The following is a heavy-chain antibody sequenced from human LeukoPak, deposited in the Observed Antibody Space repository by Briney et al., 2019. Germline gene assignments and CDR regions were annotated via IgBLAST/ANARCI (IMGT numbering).Heavy chain of an antibody. Sequence: GGSLRLSCAASGFTFSSYWMHWVRQAPGKGLVWVSRISGDGSSTTYADSVKGRFTISRDNAKNTLYLQMNSLRAEDTAVYYCTRGYSGRYRIDYWGQGSLVTVSS. J-gene: IGHJ4*02. CDR1: GFTFSSYW. CDR2: ISGDGSST. CDR3: TRGYSGRYRIDY. D-gene: IGHD1-26*01. V-gene: IGHV3-74*01.